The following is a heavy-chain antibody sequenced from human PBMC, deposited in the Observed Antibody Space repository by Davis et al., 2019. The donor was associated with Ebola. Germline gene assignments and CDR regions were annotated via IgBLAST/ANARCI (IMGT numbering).Heavy chain of an antibody. J-gene: IGHJ4*02. CDR1: SFPFPDYF. V-gene: IGHV3-23*01. CDR2: ISGGGDST. D-gene: IGHD6-19*01. Sequence: GESLKISCIASSFPFPDYFMSWVRQAPEKGLEWVSGISGGGDSTYYADSVQGRFTISRDNSKSTLFLQMNSLRADDTAVYYCVKEKRSGWFGIFDNWGQGTLVTVSS. CDR3: VKEKRSGWFGIFDN.